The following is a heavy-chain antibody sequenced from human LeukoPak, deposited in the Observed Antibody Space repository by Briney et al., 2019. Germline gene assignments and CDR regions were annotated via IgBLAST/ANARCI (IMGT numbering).Heavy chain of an antibody. D-gene: IGHD5/OR15-5a*01. CDR2: ISYDGSNK. J-gene: IGHJ4*02. CDR1: GFTFSSYG. CDR3: ASSTNLDY. Sequence: GGSLRLSCAASGFTFSSYGMHWVRQAPGKGLEWVAVISYDGSNKYYADSVKGRFTISRDNSKSTLYLQMNSLRAEDTAVYYCASSTNLDYWGQGTLVTVSS. V-gene: IGHV3-30*03.